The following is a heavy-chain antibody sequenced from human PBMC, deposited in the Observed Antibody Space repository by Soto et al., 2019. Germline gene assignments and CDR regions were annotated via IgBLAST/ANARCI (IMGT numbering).Heavy chain of an antibody. Sequence: QVQLQESGPGLVKPSETLSLTCTVSGGSVSSGSYYWSWIRQPPGKGLEWIGYIYYSGSTNYNPSLKSRVTISVDTSKNQFSLKLSSVTAADTAVYYCARGLAYCGGDCSRGTDYWGQGTLVTVSS. V-gene: IGHV4-61*01. D-gene: IGHD2-21*02. CDR3: ARGLAYCGGDCSRGTDY. J-gene: IGHJ4*02. CDR1: GGSVSSGSYY. CDR2: IYYSGST.